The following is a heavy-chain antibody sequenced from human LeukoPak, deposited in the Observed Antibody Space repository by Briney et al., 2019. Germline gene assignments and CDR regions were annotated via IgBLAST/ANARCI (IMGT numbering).Heavy chain of an antibody. D-gene: IGHD6-13*01. CDR3: ARDTAALFPHWFDP. V-gene: IGHV4-4*07. Sequence: PSETLSLTCTVSGGSISSYYWSWIRQPAGKGLEWIGRIYTSGSTNYNPSLKSRVTMSVDTSKNQFSLKLSSVTAADTAVYYCARDTAALFPHWFDPWGQGTLVTVSS. J-gene: IGHJ5*02. CDR2: IYTSGST. CDR1: GGSISSYY.